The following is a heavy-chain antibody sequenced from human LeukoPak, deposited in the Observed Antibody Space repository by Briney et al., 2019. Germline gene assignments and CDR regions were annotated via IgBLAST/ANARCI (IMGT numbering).Heavy chain of an antibody. J-gene: IGHJ6*02. V-gene: IGHV3-30-3*01. CDR1: GFTFSSYA. D-gene: IGHD3-3*01. Sequence: PGGSLRLSCAASGFTFSSYAMHWVRQAPGKGLEWVAVISYDGSNKYYADSVKGRFTISRDNSKNTLYLQMNSLRAEDTAVYYCARDMERYYYYYYGMDVWGQGTTVTVSS. CDR2: ISYDGSNK. CDR3: ARDMERYYYYYYGMDV.